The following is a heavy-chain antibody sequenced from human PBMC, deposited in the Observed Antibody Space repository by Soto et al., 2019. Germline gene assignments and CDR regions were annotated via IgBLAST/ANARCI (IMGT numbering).Heavy chain of an antibody. CDR2: INPSGGST. D-gene: IGHD6-13*01. Sequence: QVQLVQSGAEVKKPGASVKVSCKASGYTFTSYYMHWVRQAPGQGLEWMGIINPSGGSTSYAQKFQSRVTMTRDTSTSTVYMELSSLRSEDTAVYYCARAVGGNGYSSSWSAFDYWGQGTLVTVSS. V-gene: IGHV1-46*01. J-gene: IGHJ4*02. CDR3: ARAVGGNGYSSSWSAFDY. CDR1: GYTFTSYY.